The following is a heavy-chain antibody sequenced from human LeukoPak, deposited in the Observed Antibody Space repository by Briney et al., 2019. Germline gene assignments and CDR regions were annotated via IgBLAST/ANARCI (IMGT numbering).Heavy chain of an antibody. CDR1: GFTFGDYA. CDR2: ISGSGGST. Sequence: AGGSLRLSCTASGFTFGDYAMSWFRQAPGKGLEWVSAISGSGGSTYYADSVKGRFTISRDNSKNTLYLQMNSLRAEDTAVYYCAKEIMTTVTRTASFDYWGQGTLVTVSS. V-gene: IGHV3-23*01. D-gene: IGHD4-17*01. CDR3: AKEIMTTVTRTASFDY. J-gene: IGHJ4*02.